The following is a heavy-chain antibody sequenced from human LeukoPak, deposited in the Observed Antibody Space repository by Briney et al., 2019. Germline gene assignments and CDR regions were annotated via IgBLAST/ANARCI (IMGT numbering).Heavy chain of an antibody. V-gene: IGHV3-48*03. J-gene: IGHJ6*02. CDR1: GFTFSSYE. CDR3: ARDRVVEAATGEWYYYYGMDV. Sequence: PGGSLRLSCAASGFTFSSYEMNWVRQAPGKGLEWVSYISSSGSTIYYADSVKGRFTISRDNAKNSLYLQMNSQRAEDTAVYYCARDRVVEAATGEWYYYYGMDVWGQETTVTVSS. CDR2: ISSSGSTI. D-gene: IGHD6-13*01.